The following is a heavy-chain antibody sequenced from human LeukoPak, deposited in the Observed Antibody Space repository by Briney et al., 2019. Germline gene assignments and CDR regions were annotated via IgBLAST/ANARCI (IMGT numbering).Heavy chain of an antibody. V-gene: IGHV4-34*01. Sequence: SETLSLTCAVYGGSFSGYYWSWIRQPPGKGLEWIGEINHSGSTNYNPSLKSRVTIPVDTSKNQFSLKLSSVTAADTAVYYCARLTPTTLSLYYYYMDVWGKGTTVTVSS. J-gene: IGHJ6*03. CDR3: ARLTPTTLSLYYYYMDV. CDR1: GGSFSGYY. D-gene: IGHD2/OR15-2a*01. CDR2: INHSGST.